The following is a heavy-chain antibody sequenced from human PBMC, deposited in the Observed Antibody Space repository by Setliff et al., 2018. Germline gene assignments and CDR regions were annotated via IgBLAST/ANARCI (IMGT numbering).Heavy chain of an antibody. V-gene: IGHV4-39*07. CDR1: GGSISRGSYD. Sequence: PSETLSLTCTVSGGSISRGSYDWSWIRQPAGKGLEWIGSIYYSGSTYYNPSLKSRVTISVDTSKNQFSLKLSSVTAADTAVYYCARVSQYSSGWYYYYYGMDVWGQGTTVTVSS. CDR3: ARVSQYSSGWYYYYYGMDV. D-gene: IGHD6-19*01. CDR2: IYYSGST. J-gene: IGHJ6*02.